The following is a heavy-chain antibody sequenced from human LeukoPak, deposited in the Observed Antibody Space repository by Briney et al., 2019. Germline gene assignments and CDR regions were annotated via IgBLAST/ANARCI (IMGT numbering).Heavy chain of an antibody. J-gene: IGHJ5*01. CDR3: ARGDYSSNPWFDS. V-gene: IGHV4-39*01. D-gene: IGHD4-11*01. CDR1: GDSISSSAYY. CDR2: VYYSGST. Sequence: SETLSLTCNVSGDSISSSAYYWGWIRQPPGRGPEWIGSVYYSGSTYYNPSLKSRVIISVDTSKNQFSLKMFSVTAADTAVFYCARGDYSSNPWFDSWGQGTLVTVSS.